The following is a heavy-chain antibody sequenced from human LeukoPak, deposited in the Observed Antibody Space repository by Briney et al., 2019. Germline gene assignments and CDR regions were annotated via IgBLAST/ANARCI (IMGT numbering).Heavy chain of an antibody. CDR1: GFTFSSYS. D-gene: IGHD3-3*01. V-gene: IGHV3-48*01. J-gene: IGHJ6*02. CDR3: AKGRITISYGMDV. Sequence: PGGSLRLSCAASGFTFSSYSMNWVRQAPGKGLEWVSYISSSSSTIYYADSVKGRFTISRDNAKNSLYLQMNSLRAEDTAVYYCAKGRITISYGMDVWGQGTTVTVSS. CDR2: ISSSSSTI.